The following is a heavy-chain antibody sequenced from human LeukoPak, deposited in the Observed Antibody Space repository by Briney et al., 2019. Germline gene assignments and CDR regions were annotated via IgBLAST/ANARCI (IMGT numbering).Heavy chain of an antibody. Sequence: GGSLRLSCAASGFTVITNDMTWVRQPPGKGREWVSVLYSDGNTKYADSVQGRFTISRDNSKNTLYLEMNSLSPDDTAVYYCARGVEPLAANTLAYWGQGTLVTVSS. CDR1: GFTVITND. V-gene: IGHV3-53*01. CDR3: ARGVEPLAANTLAY. J-gene: IGHJ4*02. CDR2: LYSDGNT. D-gene: IGHD1-14*01.